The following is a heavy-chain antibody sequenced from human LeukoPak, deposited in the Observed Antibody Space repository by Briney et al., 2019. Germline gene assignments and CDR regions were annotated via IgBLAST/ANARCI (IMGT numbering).Heavy chain of an antibody. CDR1: GFTFSDYY. D-gene: IGHD3-9*01. Sequence: PGGSLRLSCAASGFTFSDYYMSWIRQAPGKGLEWVSYISSSGSTIYYADSVKGRFTISRDNAKNSLYLQMNSLRAEDTAVYYCARDLDDILTGYYSAAGGDYWGQGTLVTVSS. CDR3: ARDLDDILTGYYSAAGGDY. J-gene: IGHJ4*02. CDR2: ISSSGSTI. V-gene: IGHV3-11*01.